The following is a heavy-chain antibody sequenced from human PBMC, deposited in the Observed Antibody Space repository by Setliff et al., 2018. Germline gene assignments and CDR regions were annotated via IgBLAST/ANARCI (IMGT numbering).Heavy chain of an antibody. Sequence: GASVKVSCKASGYTFTSYAMHWVRQAPGQRLEWMGWINAGNGNTKYSQKFQGRVTITRDTSASTAYMELRSLRSDDTAVYYCARGGIGGSSWESLDAFDIWGQGTMVTVSS. D-gene: IGHD6-13*01. CDR1: GYTFTSYA. V-gene: IGHV1-3*01. CDR2: INAGNGNT. CDR3: ARGGIGGSSWESLDAFDI. J-gene: IGHJ3*02.